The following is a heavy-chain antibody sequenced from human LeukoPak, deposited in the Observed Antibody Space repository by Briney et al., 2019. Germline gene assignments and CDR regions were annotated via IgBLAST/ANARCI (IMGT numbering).Heavy chain of an antibody. J-gene: IGHJ4*02. V-gene: IGHV3-48*03. Sequence: GGSLRLSCAASGFTFSSYEMNWVRQAPGKGLEWVSYISSSGSTIYYADSVKGRFTISRDNAKNSLYLQMTSLRAEDTAVFYRAKGTTDYDASDPLDFWGQGTLVTVSS. CDR2: ISSSGSTI. CDR3: AKGTTDYDASDPLDF. CDR1: GFTFSSYE. D-gene: IGHD3-16*01.